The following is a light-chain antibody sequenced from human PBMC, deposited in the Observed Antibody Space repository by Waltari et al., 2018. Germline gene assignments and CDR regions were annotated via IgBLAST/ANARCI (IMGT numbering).Light chain of an antibody. CDR3: GTWDSSLSGAV. CDR1: GSNIGNNH. Sequence: QSVLTQPPSVSAAPGQRVPISCPGGGSNIGNNHVTWYRQFPGPAPQLLIYENSERPSGIPGRFSGSKSGTSATLDITGLQAGDEADYYCGTWDSSLSGAVFGGGTHLTVL. CDR2: ENS. V-gene: IGLV1-51*02. J-gene: IGLJ7*01.